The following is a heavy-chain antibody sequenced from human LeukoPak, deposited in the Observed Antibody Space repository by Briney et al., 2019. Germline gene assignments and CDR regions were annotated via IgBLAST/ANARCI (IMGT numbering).Heavy chain of an antibody. Sequence: SETLSLTCAVYGGSFSGYYWSWIRQPPGKGLEWIGEINHSGSTNYNPSLKSRVTISVDTSKNQFSLKLSSVTAADTAVYYCARWYSGSYYYHRTNWFDPWGQGTLVTVSS. D-gene: IGHD1-26*01. CDR3: ARWYSGSYYYHRTNWFDP. V-gene: IGHV4-34*01. J-gene: IGHJ5*02. CDR1: GGSFSGYY. CDR2: INHSGST.